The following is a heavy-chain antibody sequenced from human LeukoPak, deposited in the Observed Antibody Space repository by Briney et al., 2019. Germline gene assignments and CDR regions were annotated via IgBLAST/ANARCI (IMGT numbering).Heavy chain of an antibody. CDR3: ARDRSYYGSGIDY. V-gene: IGHV3-30*02. CDR1: GFTFSSYG. D-gene: IGHD3-10*01. J-gene: IGHJ4*02. Sequence: GGSLRLSCAASGFTFSSYGMHWVRQAPGKGLEWLAFIRYDGSNKYYADSVKGRFTISRDNSKNTLYLQMNSLRAEDTAVYYCARDRSYYGSGIDYWGQGTLVTVSS. CDR2: IRYDGSNK.